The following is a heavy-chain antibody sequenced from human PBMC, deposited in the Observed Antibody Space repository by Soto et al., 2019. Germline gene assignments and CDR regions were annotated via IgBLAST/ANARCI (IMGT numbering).Heavy chain of an antibody. Sequence: SETLSLTCAVYGGSFSGYYWSWIRQPPGKGLEWIGEINHSGSTNYNPSLKSRVTISVDTSKNQFTLKLSSVTAADTAVYYCARGYYYGSGRNYYYMDVWGKGTTVTVS. CDR1: GGSFSGYY. CDR2: INHSGST. V-gene: IGHV4-34*01. D-gene: IGHD3-10*01. J-gene: IGHJ6*03. CDR3: ARGYYYGSGRNYYYMDV.